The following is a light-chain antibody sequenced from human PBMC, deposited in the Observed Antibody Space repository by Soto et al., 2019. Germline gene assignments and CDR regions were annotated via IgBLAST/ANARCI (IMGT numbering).Light chain of an antibody. CDR1: QSVSSY. V-gene: IGKV3-11*01. J-gene: IGKJ4*01. CDR2: DAY. Sequence: EIVLTQSPATLSLSPGARATLSCRASQSVSSYLAWYQQKPGQAPRLLIYDAYNRATGIPARFSGSGSGTDFTRTISSLQPEDFAVDYCQQRSNWPPSFGGGTKVEIK. CDR3: QQRSNWPPS.